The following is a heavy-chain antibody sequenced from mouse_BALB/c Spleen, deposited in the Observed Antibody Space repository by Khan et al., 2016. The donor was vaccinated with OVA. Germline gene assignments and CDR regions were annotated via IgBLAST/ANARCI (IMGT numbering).Heavy chain of an antibody. CDR2: IDPANGNT. Sequence: VQLQQPGAELVRPGASVKVSCTASGFHIKDTYVQWVKQRPEQGLEWIGRIDPANGNTKYDPKFQGKATIKADTSSNTAHLQLCNLTSEDTAVYYCAHSLLLYAMDYWGQGTSVTVSS. CDR1: GFHIKDTY. J-gene: IGHJ4*01. V-gene: IGHV14-3*02. D-gene: IGHD1-2*01. CDR3: AHSLLLYAMDY.